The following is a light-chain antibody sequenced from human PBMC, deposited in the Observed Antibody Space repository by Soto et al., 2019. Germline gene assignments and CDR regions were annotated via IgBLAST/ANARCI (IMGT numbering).Light chain of an antibody. CDR3: QQYSSNSRT. V-gene: IGKV1-5*03. CDR2: KAS. Sequence: DIQMTQSPSTLSASVGDRVTITCRASQSISPWLAWYQQKPGRAPKVLIYKASILQTGAPSRYSGSGSGTEFTLTISSLQPDDFATYYCQQYSSNSRTFDQGTKIDIK. CDR1: QSISPW. J-gene: IGKJ1*01.